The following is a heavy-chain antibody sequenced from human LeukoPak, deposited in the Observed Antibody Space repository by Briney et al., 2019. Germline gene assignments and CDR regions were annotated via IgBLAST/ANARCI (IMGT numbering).Heavy chain of an antibody. D-gene: IGHD2-15*01. CDR2: IYTSGST. CDR3: ARGRVRLFRAVAATNWVGP. J-gene: IGHJ5*02. Sequence: TLSLTCTVSGGSFSSGSYYWSWHRQPAGKGLEWFGRIYTSGSTNYNPSIKSRVTISVDTSNNQFSQKQNLMTAADTAVYYCARGRVRLFRAVAATNWVGPWGQGTLVTVSS. CDR1: GGSFSSGSYY. V-gene: IGHV4-61*02.